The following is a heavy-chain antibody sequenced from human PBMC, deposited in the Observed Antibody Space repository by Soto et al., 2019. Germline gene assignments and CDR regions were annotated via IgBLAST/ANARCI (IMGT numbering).Heavy chain of an antibody. J-gene: IGHJ6*02. D-gene: IGHD2-21*02. CDR3: AREETAWPLAYGLDV. V-gene: IGHV3-21*01. Sequence: GSLRLSCAASGFTFISYSIHWVRQAPGKWLEWVSSIGTRSDVYYADSVKGRFTISRDNAKNSMALQMNSLRAEDTGVYYCAREETAWPLAYGLDVWGQGTTVTVSS. CDR2: IGTRSDV. CDR1: GFTFISYS.